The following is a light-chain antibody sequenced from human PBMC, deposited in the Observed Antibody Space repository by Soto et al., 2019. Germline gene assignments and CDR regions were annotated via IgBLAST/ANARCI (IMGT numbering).Light chain of an antibody. J-gene: IGKJ1*01. Sequence: EIVLTQSPGTLSLSLGERATLSCRASQSINRNYLAWYQQKPGQAPRLLFYGASNRATGIPDRFSGSGSGTDFTLTISRLETEDFAVYYCQQYGISPPWTFGQGTKVEIK. CDR3: QQYGISPPWT. V-gene: IGKV3-20*01. CDR1: QSINRNY. CDR2: GAS.